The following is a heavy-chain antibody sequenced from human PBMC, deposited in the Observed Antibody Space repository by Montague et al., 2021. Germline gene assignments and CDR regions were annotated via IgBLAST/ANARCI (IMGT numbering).Heavy chain of an antibody. CDR2: IYYSGGTY. D-gene: IGHD5-24*01. V-gene: IGHV4-61*01. CDR3: ARDYYNSPVTMDV. Sequence: SETLSLTCTVSGGSVSSGNYYWAWIRQPPGRRLEFVGHIYYSGGTYYYNPSLTSRVTVSVDTSNNQFSLSLRSVTAADTAIYYCARDYYNSPVTMDVWGQGTTVTVS. J-gene: IGHJ6*02. CDR1: GGSVSSGNYY.